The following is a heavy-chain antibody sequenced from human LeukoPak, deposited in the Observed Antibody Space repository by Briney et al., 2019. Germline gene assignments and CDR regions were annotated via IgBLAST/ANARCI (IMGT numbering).Heavy chain of an antibody. D-gene: IGHD5-18*01. J-gene: IGHJ4*02. CDR3: AKGGGPYSYGFDY. Sequence: GGSLRLSCAASGLTFSSYVMSWVRQAPGQGLEWVSSVSGSGSRTYSADSVKGRFTISRDNSKNTLYLQMNSLRAEDTAVYYCAKGGGPYSYGFDYWGQGTLVTVSS. CDR2: VSGSGSRT. CDR1: GLTFSSYV. V-gene: IGHV3-23*01.